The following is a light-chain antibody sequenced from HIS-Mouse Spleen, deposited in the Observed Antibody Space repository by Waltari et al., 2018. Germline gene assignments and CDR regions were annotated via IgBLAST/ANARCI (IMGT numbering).Light chain of an antibody. CDR1: QSVSSN. CDR2: GAS. J-gene: IGKJ2*01. CDR3: QQYNNWPPYT. V-gene: IGKV3-15*01. Sequence: ELVMAQAPATLPVSPGERATLACTASQSVSSNLAWYQQKPGQAPSLPIYGASTRATGIPARFSGSGSGTEFTLTSSSLQSEDFAGYYCQQYNNWPPYTFGQGTKLEIK.